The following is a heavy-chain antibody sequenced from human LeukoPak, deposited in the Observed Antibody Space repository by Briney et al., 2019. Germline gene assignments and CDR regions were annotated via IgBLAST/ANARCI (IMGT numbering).Heavy chain of an antibody. V-gene: IGHV3-66*01. CDR2: IYSGGST. CDR1: GFTVSHNY. CDR3: ARDLSGLLDY. J-gene: IGHJ4*02. Sequence: GGSLRLSCAASGFTVSHNYMSWVRQAPGKGLEWVSVIYSGGSTNYADSVKGRFTISRDNSKNTLYLQMNSLRAEDTAVYYCARDLSGLLDYWGQGTPVTVSS. D-gene: IGHD5-12*01.